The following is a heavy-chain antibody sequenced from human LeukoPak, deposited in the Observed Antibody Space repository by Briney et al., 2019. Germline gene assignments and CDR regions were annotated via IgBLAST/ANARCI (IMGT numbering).Heavy chain of an antibody. Sequence: PGGSLRLSCAASGFTFSNYWMHWVRQAPGKGLVWVSRIKSDGSSTIYADSVNGRFTISRDNAKNTLSLQMNSLRAEDTAVYYCARVWCSSTSCYTSPLDYWGQGTLVTVSP. J-gene: IGHJ4*02. CDR2: IKSDGSST. D-gene: IGHD2-2*02. V-gene: IGHV3-74*01. CDR1: GFTFSNYW. CDR3: ARVWCSSTSCYTSPLDY.